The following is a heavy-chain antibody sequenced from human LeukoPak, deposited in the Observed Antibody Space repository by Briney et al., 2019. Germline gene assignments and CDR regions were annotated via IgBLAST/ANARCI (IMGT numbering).Heavy chain of an antibody. CDR1: GYTFSSHG. V-gene: IGHV3-23*01. CDR2: INGAGYNT. J-gene: IGHJ4*02. D-gene: IGHD3-16*01. CDR3: AKVSVCYGCYLDY. Sequence: GGSLRLSCAASGYTFSSHGLTWVRQAPGKGLEWVSTINGAGYNTYYAETVKGRFTISRDNSKNTLYLQMHSLRAEDTAIYYCAKVSVCYGCYLDYWGQGTLVTVS.